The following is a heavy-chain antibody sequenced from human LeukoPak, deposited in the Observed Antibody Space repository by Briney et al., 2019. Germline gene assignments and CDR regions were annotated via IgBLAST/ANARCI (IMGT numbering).Heavy chain of an antibody. J-gene: IGHJ5*02. V-gene: IGHV1-69*01. CDR2: IIPIFGTA. CDR1: GGTFSSYA. CDR3: ARYDDYVWNGGFDP. D-gene: IGHD3-16*01. Sequence: ASVKVSCKASGGTFSSYAISWVRQAPGQGLEWMGGIIPIFGTASYAQKFQGRVTITADESTSTAYMELSSLRSGDTAVYYCARYDDYVWNGGFDPWGQGTLVTVSS.